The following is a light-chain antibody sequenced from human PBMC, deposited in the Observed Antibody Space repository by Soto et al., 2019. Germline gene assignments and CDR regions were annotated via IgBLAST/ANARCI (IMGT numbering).Light chain of an antibody. CDR3: QQYHNWPPWT. CDR2: GAS. Sequence: EIVMTQSPATLSVSPGERATLSCRASQSVSSNLAWYQQKPGQAPRILIYGASTRATGIPARFSGSGSGTEITLTISSLQSEDFAVYYCQQYHNWPPWTFGQGTKVEIK. V-gene: IGKV3-15*01. CDR1: QSVSSN. J-gene: IGKJ1*01.